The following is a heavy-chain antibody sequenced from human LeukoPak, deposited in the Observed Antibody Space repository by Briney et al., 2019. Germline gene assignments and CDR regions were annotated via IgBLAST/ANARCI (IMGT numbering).Heavy chain of an antibody. CDR3: AGVWSPPYNSSWPYYFDY. Sequence: NAGGSLRLSCAASGFTFSSYSMNWVRQAPGKGLEWVSSISSSSSYIYSADSVKGRFTISRDNAKNSLYLQMNSLRVEDTAVYYCAGVWSPPYNSSWPYYFDYWGQGTLVTVSS. D-gene: IGHD6-13*01. CDR2: ISSSSSYI. CDR1: GFTFSSYS. J-gene: IGHJ4*02. V-gene: IGHV3-21*01.